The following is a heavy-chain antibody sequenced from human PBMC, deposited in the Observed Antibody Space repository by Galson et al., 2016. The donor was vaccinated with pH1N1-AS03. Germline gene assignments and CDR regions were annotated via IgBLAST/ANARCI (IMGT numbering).Heavy chain of an antibody. CDR1: GGTFGNYA. V-gene: IGHV1-69*13. J-gene: IGHJ6*02. CDR2: IVPVFGTT. CDR3: TRDGAARDYYYYGMDV. Sequence: SVKVSCKASGGTFGNYAVSWVRLAPGQGLEWLGAIVPVFGTTNYAQTFQGRLTITADASTSTANMELSGLRLDDTALYYCTRDGAARDYYYYGMDVWGQGTTGTVSS. D-gene: IGHD6-6*01.